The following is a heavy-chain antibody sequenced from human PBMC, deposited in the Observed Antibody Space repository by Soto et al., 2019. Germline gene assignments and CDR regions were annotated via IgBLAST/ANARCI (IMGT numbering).Heavy chain of an antibody. D-gene: IGHD2-2*01. V-gene: IGHV1-58*02. CDR3: AAVDQGYCSSTSCQTLDY. CDR2: IIVGSGNT. Sequence: SVKVSCKASGGTFSSYTISWVRQAPGQGLEWMGWIIVGSGNTKYAQKFQERVTITRDMSTSTAYMELSSLRSEDTAVYYCAAVDQGYCSSTSCQTLDYWGQGTLVTVSS. J-gene: IGHJ4*02. CDR1: GGTFSSYT.